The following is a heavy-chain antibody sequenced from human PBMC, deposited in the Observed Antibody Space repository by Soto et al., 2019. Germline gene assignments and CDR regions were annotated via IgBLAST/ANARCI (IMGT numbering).Heavy chain of an antibody. D-gene: IGHD3-10*01. Sequence: QVQLVQSGAEVKKPGASVKVSCKASGYTFTSYGISWVRQAPGQGLEWMGWISAYNGNTNYAQKLQGRVTMTTDTSTSTADMELRRVSSDDMAVDYCATVGLAYGSGSYYDYWGQGTLVTVSS. V-gene: IGHV1-18*03. CDR2: ISAYNGNT. J-gene: IGHJ4*02. CDR1: GYTFTSYG. CDR3: ATVGLAYGSGSYYDY.